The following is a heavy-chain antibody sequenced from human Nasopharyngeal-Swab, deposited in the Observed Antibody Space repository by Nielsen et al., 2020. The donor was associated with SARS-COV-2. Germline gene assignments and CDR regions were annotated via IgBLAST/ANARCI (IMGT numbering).Heavy chain of an antibody. CDR3: ARESGRGGNMEYYFDY. CDR2: IYYSGST. D-gene: IGHD4-23*01. J-gene: IGHJ4*02. Sequence: SETLSLTCTVSGGSISSGGYYWSWIRPHPGKGLEWIGYIYYSGSTYYNPSLKSRVTISVDTSKNQFSLKLSSVTAADTAVYYCARESGRGGNMEYYFDYWGQGTLVTVSS. V-gene: IGHV4-31*03. CDR1: GGSISSGGYY.